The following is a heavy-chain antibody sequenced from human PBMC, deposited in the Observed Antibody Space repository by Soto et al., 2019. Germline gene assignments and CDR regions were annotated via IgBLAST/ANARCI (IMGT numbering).Heavy chain of an antibody. J-gene: IGHJ6*02. D-gene: IGHD3-10*01. CDR3: AKDYGSGLIPDGMDV. CDR1: GFTVSSNY. CDR2: IYSGGST. Sequence: PGGSLRLSCAASGFTVSSNYMSWVRQAPGKGLEWVSVIYSGGSTYYADSVKGRFTISRDNSKNTLYLQMNSLRAEDTAVYYCAKDYGSGLIPDGMDVWGQGTTVTVSS. V-gene: IGHV3-66*01.